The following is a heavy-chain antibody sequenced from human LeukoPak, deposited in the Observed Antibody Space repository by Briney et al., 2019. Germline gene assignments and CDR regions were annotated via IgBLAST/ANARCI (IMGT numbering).Heavy chain of an antibody. CDR2: MHHSGST. V-gene: IGHV4-38-2*01. J-gene: IGHJ6*04. CDR1: GYSISSGYY. CDR3: ARHQVGGGSCCNLDV. Sequence: SETLSLTCAVSGYSISSGYYWGWIRQPPGKGLEWLGTMHHSGSTYYNPSLKTRVTMSVDTSTNQFSLKLSSVTAADTALYYCARHQVGGGSCCNLDVWGKGTTVTVSS. D-gene: IGHD2-15*01.